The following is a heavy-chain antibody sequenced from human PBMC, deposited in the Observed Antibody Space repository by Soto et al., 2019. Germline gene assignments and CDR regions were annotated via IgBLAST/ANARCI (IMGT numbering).Heavy chain of an antibody. D-gene: IGHD3-9*01. V-gene: IGHV4-34*01. CDR3: ARCSGVFRIDILTGYRANYYYYGMDV. CDR1: GGSFSGYY. CDR2: INHSGST. J-gene: IGHJ6*02. Sequence: PSETLSLTCAVYGGSFSGYYWSWIRQPPGKGLEWIGGINHSGSTNYNPSLKSRVTISVDTSKNQFSLKLSSVTAADTAVYYCARCSGVFRIDILTGYRANYYYYGMDVWGQGTTVTVSS.